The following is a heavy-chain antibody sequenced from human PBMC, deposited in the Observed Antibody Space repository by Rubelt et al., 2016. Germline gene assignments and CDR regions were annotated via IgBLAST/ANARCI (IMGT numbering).Heavy chain of an antibody. CDR1: GGSISSYY. V-gene: IGHV4-59*12. D-gene: IGHD2-2*02. CDR3: ARSTSGFGRGAINV. CDR2: IYYTGST. J-gene: IGHJ6*02. Sequence: QVQLQELGPGLVKPSETLSLTCTVSGGSISSYYWSWIRQPPGKGLEWIGYIYYTGSTTYNPSLKSRVAISVDTSKNQFSLKLNSVTAADTAVYYCARSTSGFGRGAINVWGQGTTVTVSS.